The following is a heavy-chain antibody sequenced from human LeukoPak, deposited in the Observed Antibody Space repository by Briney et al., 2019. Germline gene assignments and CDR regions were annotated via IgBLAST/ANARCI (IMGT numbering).Heavy chain of an antibody. CDR2: ISYDGSNK. CDR1: GFTFSSYG. V-gene: IGHV3-30*18. D-gene: IGHD6-19*01. Sequence: PGRSLRLSCAASGFTFSSYGMHWVHQAPGKGLEWVAVISYDGSNKYYADSVRGRFTISRDNSKNTLYLQMNSLRAEDTAVYYCAKSPSDSGWVYYGMDVWGKGTTVTVSS. J-gene: IGHJ6*04. CDR3: AKSPSDSGWVYYGMDV.